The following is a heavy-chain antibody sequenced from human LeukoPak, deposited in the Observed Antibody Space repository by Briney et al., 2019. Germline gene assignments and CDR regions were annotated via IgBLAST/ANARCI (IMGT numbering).Heavy chain of an antibody. V-gene: IGHV3-30*18. CDR2: ISHDGSNK. CDR1: GFTFSSYA. CDR3: VKDLGSAITSALALDV. D-gene: IGHD2-15*01. Sequence: PGWSLRLSCAASGFTFSSYAMRWVGPAPGRGLEWVAVISHDGSNKYYADSVKGRFTISRDNRKNLLHLQMNSLRPDDSAVYYCVKDLGSAITSALALDVWGQGTTVTVSS. J-gene: IGHJ6*02.